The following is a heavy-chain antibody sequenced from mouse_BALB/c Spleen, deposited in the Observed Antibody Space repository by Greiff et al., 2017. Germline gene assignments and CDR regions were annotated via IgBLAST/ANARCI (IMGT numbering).Heavy chain of an antibody. CDR3: AREFSYYGSSQAWFAY. CDR1: GFSLTSYG. D-gene: IGHD1-1*01. CDR2: IWAGGST. Sequence: QVQLKESGPGLVAPSQSLSITCTVSGFSLTSYGVHWVRQPPGKGLEWLGVIWAGGSTNYNSALMSRLSISKDNSKSQVFLKMNSLQTDDTAMYYCAREFSYYGSSQAWFAYWGQGTLVTVSA. J-gene: IGHJ3*01. V-gene: IGHV2-9*02.